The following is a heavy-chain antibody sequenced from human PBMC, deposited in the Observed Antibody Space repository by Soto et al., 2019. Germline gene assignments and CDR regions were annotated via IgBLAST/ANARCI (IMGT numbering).Heavy chain of an antibody. CDR1: GFNFNDYH. CDR3: ATYSGNYERYGVYYGMDV. Sequence: GGSLRLSCAVSGFNFNDYHMSWIRQAPGKGLEWVSHITNINIRMYYADSVKGRFTISRDNSKNTLYLQMNSLRAEDTAVYYCATYSGNYERYGVYYGMDVWGQGTTVTVSS. J-gene: IGHJ6*02. V-gene: IGHV3-23*01. CDR2: ITNINIRM. D-gene: IGHD1-26*01.